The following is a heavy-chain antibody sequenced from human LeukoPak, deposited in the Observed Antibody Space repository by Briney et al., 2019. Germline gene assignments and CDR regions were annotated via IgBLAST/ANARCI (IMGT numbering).Heavy chain of an antibody. CDR3: ARQITYSSGWYYFDY. J-gene: IGHJ4*02. D-gene: IGHD6-19*01. V-gene: IGHV4-4*07. CDR1: GGSISSYY. CDR2: IYTSGST. Sequence: SETLSLTCTVSGGSISSYYWSWIRQPAGKGLEWIGRIYTSGSTNYNPSLKSRVTMSVDTSKSQFSLKLSSVTAADTAVYYCARQITYSSGWYYFDYWGQGTLVTVSS.